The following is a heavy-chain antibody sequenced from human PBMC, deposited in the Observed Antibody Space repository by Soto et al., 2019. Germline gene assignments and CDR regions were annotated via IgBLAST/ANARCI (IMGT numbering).Heavy chain of an antibody. CDR1: GYTFTDHA. J-gene: IGHJ4*02. V-gene: IGHV1-3*01. Sequence: QVQLVQSGAEVKKPGASLKVSCKASGYTFTDHAIHWVRLAPGQRLEWMGWINGGSGSTRYSQTFQDRLTFTRDTAATTASMELNSLRSEDTAIYYCSHSSGWYALDCWGQGTLVTVSS. CDR2: INGGSGST. CDR3: SHSSGWYALDC. D-gene: IGHD6-19*01.